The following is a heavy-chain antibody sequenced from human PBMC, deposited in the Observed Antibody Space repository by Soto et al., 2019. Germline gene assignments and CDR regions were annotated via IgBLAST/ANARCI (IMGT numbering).Heavy chain of an antibody. CDR2: FDPEDGET. Sequence: GASVKVSCKVSGYTLTELSMHLVRQDPGKWLECMVGFDPEDGETIYAQKFQGRVTMTEDTSTDTAYMELSSLRSEDTAVYYCATAFSIFEYWGQGTLVTVSS. V-gene: IGHV1-24*01. J-gene: IGHJ4*02. D-gene: IGHD6-6*01. CDR1: GYTLTELS. CDR3: ATAFSIFEY.